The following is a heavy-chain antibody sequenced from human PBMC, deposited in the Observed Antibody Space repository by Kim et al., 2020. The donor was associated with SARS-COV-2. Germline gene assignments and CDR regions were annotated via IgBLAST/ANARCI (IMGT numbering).Heavy chain of an antibody. V-gene: IGHV3-30*04. J-gene: IGHJ3*02. D-gene: IGHD3-10*01. CDR2: ISYDGSNK. CDR3: ARARGSLWFGGYAFDI. Sequence: GGSLRLSCAASGFTFSSYAMHWVRQAPGKGLEWVAVISYDGSNKYYADSVKGRFTISRDNSKNTLYLQMNSLRAEDTAVYYCARARGSLWFGGYAFDIWG. CDR1: GFTFSSYA.